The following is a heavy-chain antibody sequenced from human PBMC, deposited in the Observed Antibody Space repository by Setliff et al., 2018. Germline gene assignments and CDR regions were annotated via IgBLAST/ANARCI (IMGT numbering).Heavy chain of an antibody. CDR3: ARRNGEKLDP. CDR2: IYHSGST. J-gene: IGHJ5*02. Sequence: PSETLSLTCAVSGYSISSGYYWGWIRQPPGKGLEWIGNIYHSGSTYYNPSLKSRVAISVDTSKNQFSLKLSSVTAADTAVYYCARRNGEKLDPWGQGTQVTVSS. CDR1: GYSISSGYY. V-gene: IGHV4-38-2*01.